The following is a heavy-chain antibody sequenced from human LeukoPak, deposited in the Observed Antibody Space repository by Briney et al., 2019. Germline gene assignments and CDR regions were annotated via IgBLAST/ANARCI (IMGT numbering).Heavy chain of an antibody. V-gene: IGHV4-59*01. J-gene: IGHJ6*02. CDR1: GGTISSYY. CDR3: ARGGTTARGYGMDV. Sequence: SETLSLTCTVSGGTISSYYWSWIRQPPGKGLEWIGYLYYSGSTNYNPSLKSRVSISVDTSKNQFSLKLSSVTAADTAVYYCARGGTTARGYGMDVWGQGTTVTVSS. CDR2: LYYSGST. D-gene: IGHD3-16*01.